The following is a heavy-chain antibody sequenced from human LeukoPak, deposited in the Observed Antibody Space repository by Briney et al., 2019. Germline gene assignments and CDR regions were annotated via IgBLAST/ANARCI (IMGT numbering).Heavy chain of an antibody. CDR1: GFTFNSYA. CDR3: ARTAAGQDFFDY. J-gene: IGHJ4*02. D-gene: IGHD6-13*01. CDR2: ITGSGGST. Sequence: GGSLRLSCAASGFTFNSYAMSWVRQAPGKGLEWVSGITGSGGSTYYADSVKGRFTISRDNSKNTLSLQMNSLRAEDTAVYYCARTAAGQDFFDYWGQGTLVTVSS. V-gene: IGHV3-23*01.